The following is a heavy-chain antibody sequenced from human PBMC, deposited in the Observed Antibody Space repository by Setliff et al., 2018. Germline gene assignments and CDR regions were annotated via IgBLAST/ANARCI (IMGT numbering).Heavy chain of an antibody. Sequence: PGGSLRLSCAASGFIFSFHSMNWVRQAPGKGLEWVSYISSSSSTIYYADSVKGRFTISRDNAKNSLYLQMNSLRAEDTAVYYCARATLTIFGVVTPFDYWGQVTLVTVSS. V-gene: IGHV3-48*01. CDR3: ARATLTIFGVVTPFDY. J-gene: IGHJ4*02. CDR2: ISSSSSTI. CDR1: GFIFSFHS. D-gene: IGHD3-3*01.